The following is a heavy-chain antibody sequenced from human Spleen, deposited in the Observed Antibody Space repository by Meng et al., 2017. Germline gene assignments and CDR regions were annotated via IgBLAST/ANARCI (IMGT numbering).Heavy chain of an antibody. Sequence: QVQLQQWGAGLLKPSETLSLTCAVYGASFSGYYWSWIRQPPGKGLEWIGEINHSGSTNYNPSLKSRVTISVDTSKNQFSLKLSSVTAADTAVYYCASRRFLEWLRFGYWGQGTLVTVSS. CDR3: ASRRFLEWLRFGY. J-gene: IGHJ4*02. CDR1: GASFSGYY. CDR2: INHSGST. D-gene: IGHD3-3*01. V-gene: IGHV4-34*01.